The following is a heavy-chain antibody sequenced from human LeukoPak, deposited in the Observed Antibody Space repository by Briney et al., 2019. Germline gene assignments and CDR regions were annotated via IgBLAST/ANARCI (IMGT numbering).Heavy chain of an antibody. V-gene: IGHV3-23*01. J-gene: IGHJ6*02. D-gene: IGHD3-10*01. Sequence: PGGSLRLSCAASGFTFSSSAMSWVRQAPGKGLEWVSAISNDGGYTYYADSVQGRFTISRDNSKSTLCLQMNSLRAEDTAVYYCARDRAGISVVRGVITSVMDVWGQGTTVTVSS. CDR2: ISNDGGYT. CDR3: ARDRAGISVVRGVITSVMDV. CDR1: GFTFSSSA.